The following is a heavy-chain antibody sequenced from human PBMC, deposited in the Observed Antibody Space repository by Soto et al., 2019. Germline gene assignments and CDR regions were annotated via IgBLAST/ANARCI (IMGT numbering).Heavy chain of an antibody. CDR3: ARDPSSNYYGSGGWFDP. J-gene: IGHJ5*02. CDR2: IDPSDSYT. D-gene: IGHD3-10*01. V-gene: IGHV5-10-1*01. CDR1: GYSFTSYW. Sequence: EVQLVQSGAEVKKPGESLRISCKGSGYSFTSYWISWVRQMPGKGLEWMGRIDPSDSYTNYSPSFQGHVTISADKSISTAYLQWSSLKASDTAMYYCARDPSSNYYGSGGWFDPWGQGTLVTVSS.